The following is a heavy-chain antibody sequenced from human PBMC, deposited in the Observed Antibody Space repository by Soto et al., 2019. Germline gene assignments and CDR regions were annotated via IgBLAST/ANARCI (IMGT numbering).Heavy chain of an antibody. CDR1: GCTFTSYA. Sequence: ASVKVSCKASGCTFTSYAMHWVRQAPLQRLEWMVCINAGNGNTKYSQKFQGRVTITRDTSASTAYMQLSSLRSEETAVYYCARGYCSGGSCYPNLDYWGQGTMVTLSS. V-gene: IGHV1-3*01. D-gene: IGHD2-15*01. CDR2: INAGNGNT. CDR3: ARGYCSGGSCYPNLDY. J-gene: IGHJ4*02.